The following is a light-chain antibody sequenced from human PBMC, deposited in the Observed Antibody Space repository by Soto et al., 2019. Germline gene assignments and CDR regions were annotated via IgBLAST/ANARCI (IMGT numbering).Light chain of an antibody. CDR3: QQHGSTPIT. Sequence: EIVLTQSPGTLSLSPGERATLSCRASQSVSSSYLAWYQQKPGQAPRLLIYGASSRATGIPDRFSGSGSGTDFTVTISRLEPEDFAVYYCQQHGSTPITFGQGTRLEIK. CDR2: GAS. J-gene: IGKJ5*01. CDR1: QSVSSSY. V-gene: IGKV3-20*01.